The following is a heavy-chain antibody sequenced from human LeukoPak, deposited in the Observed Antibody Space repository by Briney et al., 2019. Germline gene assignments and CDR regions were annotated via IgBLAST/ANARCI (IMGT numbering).Heavy chain of an antibody. CDR2: INHSGST. V-gene: IGHV4-34*01. CDR3: SIRRVSKWFDP. CDR1: GGSFSGYY. D-gene: IGHD3-3*02. J-gene: IGHJ5*02. Sequence: PSETLSLTCAVYGGSFSGYYWSWIRQPPGKGLEWIGEINHSGSTNYNPSLKSRVTISVDTSKNQFSLKLSSVTAADTAVYYCSIRRVSKWFDPWGQGTLVTVPS.